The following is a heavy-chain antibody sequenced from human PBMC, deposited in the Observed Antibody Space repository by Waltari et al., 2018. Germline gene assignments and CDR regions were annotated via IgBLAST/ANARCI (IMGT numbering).Heavy chain of an antibody. CDR1: GFTFSSYG. CDR3: AKTAGYYDSSGEGAFDI. Sequence: QVQLVESGGGVVQPGRSLRLSCAASGFTFSSYGMHWVRQAPGKGLEWVAVIWYDGSNKYYADSVKGRFTISRDNSKNTLYLQMNSLRAEDTAMYYCAKTAGYYDSSGEGAFDIWGQGTMVTVSS. CDR2: IWYDGSNK. J-gene: IGHJ3*02. D-gene: IGHD3-22*01. V-gene: IGHV3-30*18.